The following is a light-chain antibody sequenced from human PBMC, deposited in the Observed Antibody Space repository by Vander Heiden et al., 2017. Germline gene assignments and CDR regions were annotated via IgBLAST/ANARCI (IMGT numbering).Light chain of an antibody. J-gene: IGKJ2*01. Sequence: DIVMTQSPDSLAVSLGERATINCKSSQSILYSSNNKNYLAWYQQKPGKAPKLLIYWASTRETGVPDRFSGSGSGTDFTLTISSLQAGDVAVYYCQQYYSTPYTFGQGTKLEIK. V-gene: IGKV4-1*01. CDR3: QQYYSTPYT. CDR2: WAS. CDR1: QSILYSSNNKNY.